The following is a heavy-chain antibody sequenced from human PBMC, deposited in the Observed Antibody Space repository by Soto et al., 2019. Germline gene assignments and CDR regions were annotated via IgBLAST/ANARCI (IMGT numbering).Heavy chain of an antibody. Sequence: ASVKVSCKVSGYTLTELSMHWVRQAPGKGLEWMGGFDPEDGETIYAQKFQGRVTMTEDTSTDTAYMELSSLRSEDTAVYYCATTGLGYYYYYYGMDVWGQVTTVTVSS. V-gene: IGHV1-24*01. CDR1: GYTLTELS. CDR2: FDPEDGET. D-gene: IGHD4-17*01. CDR3: ATTGLGYYYYYYGMDV. J-gene: IGHJ6*02.